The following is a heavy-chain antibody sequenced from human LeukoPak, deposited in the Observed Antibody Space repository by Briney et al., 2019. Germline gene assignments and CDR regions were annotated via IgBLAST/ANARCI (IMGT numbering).Heavy chain of an antibody. CDR2: IYYSGST. V-gene: IGHV4-59*01. CDR1: GGSISSYY. CDR3: ARVKNSGWADAFDI. J-gene: IGHJ3*02. Sequence: SETLSLTCTVSGGSISSYYRSWIRQPPGKGLEWIGYIYYSGSTNYNPSLKSRVTISVDTSKNQFSLKLSSVTAADTAVYYCARVKNSGWADAFDIWGQGTMVTVSS. D-gene: IGHD6-19*01.